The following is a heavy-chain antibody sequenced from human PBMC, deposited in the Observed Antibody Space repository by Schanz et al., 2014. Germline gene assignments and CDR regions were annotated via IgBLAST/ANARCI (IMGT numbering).Heavy chain of an antibody. J-gene: IGHJ4*02. V-gene: IGHV3-7*03. CDR1: GFTFGNFF. CDR2: IKQDGSEK. D-gene: IGHD4-17*01. Sequence: EVQLVESGGGLVQPGGSLRLSCAASGFTFGNFFMSWVRQAPGKGLEWVANIKQDGSEKYYADSVKGRFTISRDNAKNSLYLQMNSLRVDDTAFYFCAKVRGDQRGAFDSWGQGTLVTVSS. CDR3: AKVRGDQRGAFDS.